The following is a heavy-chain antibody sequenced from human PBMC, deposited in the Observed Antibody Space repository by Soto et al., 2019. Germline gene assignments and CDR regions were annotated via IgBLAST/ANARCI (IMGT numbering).Heavy chain of an antibody. CDR2: ISSSSSYI. CDR3: ARDRGGYLQAFDI. D-gene: IGHD3-10*01. Sequence: EVQLVESGGGLVKPGGSLRLSCAASGFTFSTYSMNWVRQAPGKGLEWVSSISSSSSYIYYADSVKGRFTSSRDKAKNSLYLQMKRLGAEDTDVYYWARDRGGYLQAFDIWGQGTMVTVSS. J-gene: IGHJ3*02. V-gene: IGHV3-21*01. CDR1: GFTFSTYS.